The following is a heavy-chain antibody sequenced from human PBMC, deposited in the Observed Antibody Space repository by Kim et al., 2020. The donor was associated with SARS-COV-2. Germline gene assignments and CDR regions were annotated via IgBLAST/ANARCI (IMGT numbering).Heavy chain of an antibody. CDR3: ARGPSGWSYYDSSGYPTLFDY. Sequence: ASVKVSCKASGYTFTSYAMNWVRQAPGQGLEWMGWINTNTGNPTYAQGFTGRFVFSLDTSVSTAYLQISSLKAEDTAVYYCARGPSGWSYYDSSGYPTLFDYWGQGTLVTVSS. CDR2: INTNTGNP. D-gene: IGHD3-22*01. J-gene: IGHJ4*02. CDR1: GYTFTSYA. V-gene: IGHV7-4-1*02.